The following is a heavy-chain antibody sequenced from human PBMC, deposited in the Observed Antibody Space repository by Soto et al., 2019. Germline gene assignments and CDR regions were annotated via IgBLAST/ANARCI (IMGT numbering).Heavy chain of an antibody. J-gene: IGHJ4*02. D-gene: IGHD3-22*01. CDR2: ISGSGGST. CDR3: ATIGRITMIVVER. CDR1: GFTFSNYA. V-gene: IGHV3-23*01. Sequence: EVQVLDSGGDLVQPGGSLRLSCVASGFTFSNYAMSWVRQAPGKGLQWVSAISGSGGSTYYADSVKGRFTISRDNSKNTLYLQMNSLRAEDTAVYYCATIGRITMIVVERWGQGTLVTVSS.